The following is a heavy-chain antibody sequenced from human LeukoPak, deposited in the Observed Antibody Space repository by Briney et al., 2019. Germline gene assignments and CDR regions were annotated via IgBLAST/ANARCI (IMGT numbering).Heavy chain of an antibody. CDR2: IYHSGST. CDR3: ARDRGVTVTSRYYYYMDV. Sequence: SETLSLTCTVSGYSISSGYYWGWIRQPPGKGLEWIGSIYHSGSTYYNPSLKSRVTISVDTSKNQFSLKLSSVTAADTAVYYCARDRGVTVTSRYYYYMDVWGKGTTVTVSS. J-gene: IGHJ6*03. D-gene: IGHD3-10*01. CDR1: GYSISSGYY. V-gene: IGHV4-38-2*02.